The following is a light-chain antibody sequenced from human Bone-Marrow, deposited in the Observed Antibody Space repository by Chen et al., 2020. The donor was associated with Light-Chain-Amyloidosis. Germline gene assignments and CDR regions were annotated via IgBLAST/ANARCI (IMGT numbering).Light chain of an antibody. CDR1: SSDVGGYNY. Sequence: QSALTQPASVSGSPGQSITISCTGTSSDVGGYNYVSWYQQHPGKAPKLMIYDVSNRPSGVSIRFSGSRSGNTASLTISGLQAEDEADYYGSSYTSSSTPRLVFGGGTKLTVL. CDR3: SSYTSSSTPRLV. V-gene: IGLV2-14*01. J-gene: IGLJ2*01. CDR2: DVS.